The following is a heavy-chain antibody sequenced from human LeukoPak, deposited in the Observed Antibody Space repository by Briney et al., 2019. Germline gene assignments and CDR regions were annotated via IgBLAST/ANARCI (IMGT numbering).Heavy chain of an antibody. CDR2: VSGSGGST. Sequence: GGSLRLSCAASGFXFSSYAINWVRQAPGKGLEWVSGVSGSGGSTYYADSVKGRFTISRDNSKNTVYLQMNTLRAEDTAVYHCAKSMGGWYAFDIWGQGTMVTVSS. D-gene: IGHD2-15*01. CDR1: GFXFSSYA. CDR3: AKSMGGWYAFDI. V-gene: IGHV3-23*01. J-gene: IGHJ3*02.